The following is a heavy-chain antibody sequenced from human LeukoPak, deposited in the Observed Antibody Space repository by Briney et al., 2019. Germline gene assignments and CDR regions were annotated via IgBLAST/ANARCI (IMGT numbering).Heavy chain of an antibody. Sequence: VASVKVSCKVSGYTLTELSMHWVRQAPGKGLEWMGGFDPEDGETIYAQKFQGRVTMTEDTSTDTAYMELSSLRSEDTAVYYCATDRSSSGWYYPFDYWGQGTLVTVSS. V-gene: IGHV1-24*01. D-gene: IGHD6-19*01. CDR1: GYTLTELS. J-gene: IGHJ4*02. CDR2: FDPEDGET. CDR3: ATDRSSSGWYYPFDY.